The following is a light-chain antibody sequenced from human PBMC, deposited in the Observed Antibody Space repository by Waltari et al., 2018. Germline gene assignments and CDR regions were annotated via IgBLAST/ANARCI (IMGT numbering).Light chain of an antibody. CDR1: SSEFGADDY. J-gene: IGLJ2*01. Sequence: SPLIQPPSVPGSLGRSITIPCTGRSSEFGADDYSSWYQQHPGEAPKLIIYDVTHRPSGISNRFSGSKSGSAASLTISGLQAEDEADYYCSSYTNRILVFGGGTKLTVL. CDR2: DVT. CDR3: SSYTNRILV. V-gene: IGLV2-14*03.